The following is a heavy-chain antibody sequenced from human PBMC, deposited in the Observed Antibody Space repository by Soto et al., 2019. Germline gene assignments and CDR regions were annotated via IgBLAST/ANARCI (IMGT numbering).Heavy chain of an antibody. V-gene: IGHV3-30-3*01. CDR3: SRAPFDSSGYFAY. J-gene: IGHJ4*02. D-gene: IGHD3-22*01. Sequence: QVQLVESGGGVVQPGRSLRLSCAASGFTFSRYSMHWVRQAPGKGLEWVAAISYDETNESYADSVKGRFTISRDISKNTMFLQMNSLRPEDTAVYFCSRAPFDSSGYFAYWCQGTLVTVSS. CDR2: ISYDETNE. CDR1: GFTFSRYS.